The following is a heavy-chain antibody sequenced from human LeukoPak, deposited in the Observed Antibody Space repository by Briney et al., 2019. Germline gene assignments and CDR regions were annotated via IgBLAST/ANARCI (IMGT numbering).Heavy chain of an antibody. CDR3: ARRSAAKDAFDI. D-gene: IGHD6-25*01. J-gene: IGHJ3*02. V-gene: IGHV3-7*01. Sequence: GGSLRLSCAASGFTFSTYWMSWVRQAPGKGLEWVANIKKDGSEIDYVDSVKGRFTISRDNAKNSLYLQMNSLRAEDTAVYYCARRSAAKDAFDIWGQGTMVTVSS. CDR1: GFTFSTYW. CDR2: IKKDGSEI.